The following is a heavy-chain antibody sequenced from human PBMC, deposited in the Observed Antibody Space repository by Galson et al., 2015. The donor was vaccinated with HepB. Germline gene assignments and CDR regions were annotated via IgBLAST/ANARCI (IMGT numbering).Heavy chain of an antibody. CDR3: TVTHIGSNY. Sequence: SLRLSCAASKFTLSSYPMHWVRQAPGKGLEWVAFISYDASNKYYADSVKGRFTISRDNSKNTLYLQMNSLRAEDTAVYQCTVTHIGSNYWGQGTLVTVSS. J-gene: IGHJ4*02. V-gene: IGHV3-30-3*01. CDR2: ISYDASNK. D-gene: IGHD3-10*01. CDR1: KFTLSSYP.